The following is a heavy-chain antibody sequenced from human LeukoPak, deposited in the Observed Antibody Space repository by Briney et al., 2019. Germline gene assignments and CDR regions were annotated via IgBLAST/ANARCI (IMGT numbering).Heavy chain of an antibody. V-gene: IGHV1-46*01. CDR2: INPSGGST. Sequence: ASVKVSCKASGYTFTSYYMHWVRQAPGQGLEWMGIINPSGGSTGYAQKFQGGVTMTRDTSTSTVYMELSSLRSEDTAVYYCARELAEDYYDSSGYYPFDYWGQGTLVTVSS. CDR1: GYTFTSYY. CDR3: ARELAEDYYDSSGYYPFDY. J-gene: IGHJ4*02. D-gene: IGHD3-22*01.